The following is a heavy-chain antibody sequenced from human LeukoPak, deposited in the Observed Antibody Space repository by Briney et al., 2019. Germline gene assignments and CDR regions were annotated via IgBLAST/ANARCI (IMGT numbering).Heavy chain of an antibody. V-gene: IGHV1-18*01. CDR2: ISAYNGNT. CDR1: GYTFTSYG. D-gene: IGHD3-22*01. Sequence: ASVNVSCKASGYTFTSYGISWVRQAAGQGLERMGWISAYNGNTNYAQKLQGRVTMTTDTSTSTAYMELRSLRSDDTAVYYCARGQHYYDSSSFDYWGQGTLVTVSS. CDR3: ARGQHYYDSSSFDY. J-gene: IGHJ4*02.